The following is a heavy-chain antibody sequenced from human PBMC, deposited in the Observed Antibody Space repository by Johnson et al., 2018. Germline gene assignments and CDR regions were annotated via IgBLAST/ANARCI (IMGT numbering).Heavy chain of an antibody. CDR3: AKGDYRAVAGTHYYYYGMDV. CDR2: ISGSGGST. CDR1: GFTFSSYA. D-gene: IGHD6-19*01. V-gene: IGHV3-23*04. Sequence: VQLVQSGGGLVQPGGSLRLSCAASGFTFSSYAMSWVRQAPGKGLEWVSAISGSGGSTYYADSVKGRFTISRDNSKNTRYLQMNSLRVEDTDVYYCAKGDYRAVAGTHYYYYGMDVWGQGTTVTVSS. J-gene: IGHJ6*02.